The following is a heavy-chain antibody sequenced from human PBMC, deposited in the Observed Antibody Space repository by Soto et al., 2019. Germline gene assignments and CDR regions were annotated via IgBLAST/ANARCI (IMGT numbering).Heavy chain of an antibody. D-gene: IGHD1-26*01. CDR2: IYYRGST. V-gene: IGHV4-59*07. J-gene: IGHJ6*02. CDR3: ARQQLLPFYYALDV. Sequence: QVQLQESGPGLVKPSDTLSLTCNVSGGSISGYYWSWIRQSPGKGLEYIGYIYYRGSTNYNSSLKSRVTMSVDTSRNQFSLKMNSVTAAHTAVYYCARQQLLPFYYALDVWGQGTTVTVSS. CDR1: GGSISGYY.